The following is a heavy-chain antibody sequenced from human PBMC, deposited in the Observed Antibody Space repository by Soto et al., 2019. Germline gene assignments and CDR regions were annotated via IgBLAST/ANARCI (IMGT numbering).Heavy chain of an antibody. J-gene: IGHJ5*02. CDR1: GGTFSSYT. Sequence: QVQLVQSGAAVKKPGSSVKVSCKAYGGTFSSYTISWVRQAPGQGLEWMGRIIPILGIANYAQKFQGRVTITADKSTSTAYMELSSLRSEDTAGYYCARASSGYPYDPWGQRTLVTVSS. CDR2: IIPILGIA. CDR3: ARASSGYPYDP. V-gene: IGHV1-69*02. D-gene: IGHD3-22*01.